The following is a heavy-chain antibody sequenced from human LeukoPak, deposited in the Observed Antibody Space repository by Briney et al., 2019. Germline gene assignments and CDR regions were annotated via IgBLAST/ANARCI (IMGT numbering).Heavy chain of an antibody. CDR1: GFTFSSYL. J-gene: IGHJ4*02. D-gene: IGHD3-22*01. CDR2: IKQDGGEK. V-gene: IGHV3-7*01. Sequence: GGSLRLSCAASGFTFSSYLMSWVRQAPGKGLEWVANIKQDGGEKYYVDSVKGRFTISRDNAKNSLYLRMNSLRAEDTAVYYCARVVAKDYDSSGYYPIYWGQGTLVTVSS. CDR3: ARVVAKDYDSSGYYPIY.